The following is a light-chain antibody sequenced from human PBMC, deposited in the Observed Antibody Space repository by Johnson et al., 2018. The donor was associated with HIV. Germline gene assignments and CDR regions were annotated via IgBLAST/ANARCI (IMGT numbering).Light chain of an antibody. CDR3: GTWDSSLSAYV. Sequence: QSVLTQPPSVSAAPGQKVTISCSGSSSNIGNNYVSWYQQLPGTAPKLLIYDNNKRPSGIPDRFSGSKSGTSATLGITGLQTGDEADYYCGTWDSSLSAYVCGTGPKVTVL. J-gene: IGLJ1*01. V-gene: IGLV1-51*01. CDR1: SSNIGNNY. CDR2: DNN.